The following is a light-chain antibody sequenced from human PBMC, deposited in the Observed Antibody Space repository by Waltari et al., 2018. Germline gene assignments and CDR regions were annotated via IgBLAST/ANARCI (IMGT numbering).Light chain of an antibody. Sequence: DVVMTQTPLSSPVTLGQPASISCRSSQSLGDSDGNIELSWFQQRPGQPPRLLIYRVSQRFSGVPDRFSGSGAGTDFTLKISRVEAEEGGVYHCLQTTHFPHTFGQGTKLAIK. CDR2: RVS. J-gene: IGKJ2*01. V-gene: IGKV2-24*01. CDR1: QSLGDSDGNIE. CDR3: LQTTHFPHT.